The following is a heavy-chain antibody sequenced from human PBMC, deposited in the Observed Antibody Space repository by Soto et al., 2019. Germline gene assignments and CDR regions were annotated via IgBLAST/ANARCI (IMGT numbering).Heavy chain of an antibody. CDR1: GFTFSSYG. CDR3: AKVDDAPYYYYGMDV. Sequence: GSLRLSCAASGFTFSSYGMHWVRQAPGKGLEWVAVISDDGSNKYYGDSVKGRFTISRDNSKNTLYLQMNSLRAEDTAVYYCAKVDDAPYYYYGMDVWGQGTTVTV. CDR2: ISDDGSNK. J-gene: IGHJ6*02. V-gene: IGHV3-30*18. D-gene: IGHD2-8*01.